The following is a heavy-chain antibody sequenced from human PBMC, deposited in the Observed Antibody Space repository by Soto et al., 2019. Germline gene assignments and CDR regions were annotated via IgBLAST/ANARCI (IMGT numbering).Heavy chain of an antibody. CDR1: GFTFGDYA. CDR3: TRGDFWSGYFAEPYYYGMDV. CDR2: IRSKAYGVTT. Sequence: GGSLRLSCTASGFTFGDYAMSWVRQSPGKGLEWVGFIRSKAYGVTTEYAASVKGRFTISRDDSKSIAYLQMNSLKTEDTAVYYCTRGDFWSGYFAEPYYYGMDVWGQGTTVTVSS. D-gene: IGHD3-3*01. J-gene: IGHJ6*02. V-gene: IGHV3-49*04.